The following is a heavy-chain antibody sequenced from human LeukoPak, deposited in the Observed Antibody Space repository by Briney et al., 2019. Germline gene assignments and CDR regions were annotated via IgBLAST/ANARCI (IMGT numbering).Heavy chain of an antibody. CDR2: ISSSGSTI. CDR3: ARWGSGDSFDI. CDR1: GFTFSNYE. D-gene: IGHD3-10*01. V-gene: IGHV3-48*03. Sequence: GGSLRLSCAPSGFTFSNYEFNWVRQAPGKGLEWVSYISSSGSTIYYADSVKGRFTISRDNAKNSLFLQMNSLRAEDTAVYFCARWGSGDSFDIWGQGTMVTVSS. J-gene: IGHJ3*02.